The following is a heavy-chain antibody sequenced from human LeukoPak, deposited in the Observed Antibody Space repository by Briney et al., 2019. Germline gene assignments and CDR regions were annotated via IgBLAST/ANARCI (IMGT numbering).Heavy chain of an antibody. Sequence: AGGSLRLSCAASGFTFSTYEINWVRQAPGKGLEWLSHISTSGSSIHYADSVKGRFTISRDNAKNSLYLQMNSPRVEDTAVYYCARDATTELGTVYMDVWGKGTTVTISS. CDR3: ARDATTELGTVYMDV. J-gene: IGHJ6*03. CDR1: GFTFSTYE. D-gene: IGHD4-17*01. V-gene: IGHV3-48*03. CDR2: ISTSGSSI.